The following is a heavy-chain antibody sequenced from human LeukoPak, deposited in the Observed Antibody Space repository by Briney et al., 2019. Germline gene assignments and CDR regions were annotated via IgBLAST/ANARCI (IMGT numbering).Heavy chain of an antibody. CDR1: GYGFTGYY. D-gene: IGHD1-26*01. CDR3: SRGGSGNYYVLGY. CDR2: INPNSGGT. J-gene: IGHJ4*02. Sequence: GASVKVSCKASGYGFTGYYMHGVRQAPGQGLEWMGWINPNSGGTNYAQKFQGRVTMTRDTSISTAYMELSRLRSDDTAVYYCSRGGSGNYYVLGYWGQGTLVTVSS. V-gene: IGHV1-2*02.